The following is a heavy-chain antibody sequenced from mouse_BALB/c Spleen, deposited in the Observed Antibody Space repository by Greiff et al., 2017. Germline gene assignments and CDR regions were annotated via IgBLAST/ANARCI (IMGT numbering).Heavy chain of an antibody. CDR2: ISSGGST. Sequence: EVKLEESGGGLVKPGGSLKLSCAASGFTFSSYAMSWVRQTPEKRLEWVASISSGGSTYYPDSVKGRFTISSDNARNILYLQMSSLRSEDTAMYYYARGGTTLGAMDYWGQGTSVTVSS. J-gene: IGHJ4*01. V-gene: IGHV5-6-5*01. CDR1: GFTFSSYA. CDR3: ARGGTTLGAMDY. D-gene: IGHD1-1*01.